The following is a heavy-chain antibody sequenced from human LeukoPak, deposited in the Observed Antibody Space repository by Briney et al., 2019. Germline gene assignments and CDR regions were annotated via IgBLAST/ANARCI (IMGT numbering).Heavy chain of an antibody. CDR2: INHSGST. V-gene: IGHV4-34*01. CDR3: ARGRSVVAAAVDY. D-gene: IGHD2-15*01. J-gene: IGHJ4*02. Sequence: SETLSLTCAVYGGSFSGYYWSWIRQPPGKGLEWIGEINHSGSTNYNPSLKSGVTISVDTSKNQFSLKLSSVTAADTAVYYCARGRSVVAAAVDYWGQGTLVTVSS. CDR1: GGSFSGYY.